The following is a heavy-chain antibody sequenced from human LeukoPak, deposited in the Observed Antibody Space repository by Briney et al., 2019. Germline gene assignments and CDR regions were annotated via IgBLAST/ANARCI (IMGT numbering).Heavy chain of an antibody. V-gene: IGHV3-21*04. CDR1: GFTFSSYS. CDR2: ISGRSGSI. J-gene: IGHJ4*02. CDR3: AKDLSGGYDYFDY. Sequence: GGSLRLSCAASGFTFSSYSMNWVRQAPGKGLEWVSSISGRSGSIYYADSVKGRVTISRDNAKSSLYLQMNSLRAEDTAVYYCAKDLSGGYDYFDYWGQGTLVTVSS. D-gene: IGHD5-12*01.